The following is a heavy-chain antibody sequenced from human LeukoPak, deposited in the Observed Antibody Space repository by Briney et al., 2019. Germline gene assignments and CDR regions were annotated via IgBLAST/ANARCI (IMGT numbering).Heavy chain of an antibody. J-gene: IGHJ3*02. Sequence: SGGSLRLSCAASGFTFSTYGMHWVRQAPGKGLEWVAVISYDGSNKYYADSVKGRFTISRDNSKNTLYLQMNSLRAEDTAVYYCHDAFDIWGQGTMVTVSS. CDR3: HDAFDI. CDR2: ISYDGSNK. V-gene: IGHV3-30*03. CDR1: GFTFSTYG.